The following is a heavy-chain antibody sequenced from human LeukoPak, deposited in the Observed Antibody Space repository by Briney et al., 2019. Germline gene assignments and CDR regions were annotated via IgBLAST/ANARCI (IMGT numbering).Heavy chain of an antibody. Sequence: GGSLRLSCAASGFTVSSNHMSWVRQAPGKGLEWVSVIYSGGSTDYADSVKGRFTISRDNLKNTLYLQMNTLRAEDTTVYYCARGPAGYNWGQGTLVTVSS. D-gene: IGHD1-1*01. J-gene: IGHJ4*02. V-gene: IGHV3-53*01. CDR3: ARGPAGYN. CDR1: GFTVSSNH. CDR2: IYSGGST.